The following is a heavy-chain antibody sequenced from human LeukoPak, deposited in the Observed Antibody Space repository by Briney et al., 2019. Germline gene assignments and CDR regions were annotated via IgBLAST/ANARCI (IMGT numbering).Heavy chain of an antibody. CDR3: AKVDRGDYSSSPVPYYNYYMNV. CDR1: GFTFSYYS. V-gene: IGHV3-21*01. J-gene: IGHJ6*03. D-gene: IGHD6-13*01. Sequence: PGGSLRLSCAASGFTFSYYSMNWVRQAPGRGLEWVSCISSSSSLIFYSDSVRGGFTISRDNAKNLLYLHMNSLRVEDTAVYYCAKVDRGDYSSSPVPYYNYYMNVWGKGTTVTVSS. CDR2: ISSSSSLI.